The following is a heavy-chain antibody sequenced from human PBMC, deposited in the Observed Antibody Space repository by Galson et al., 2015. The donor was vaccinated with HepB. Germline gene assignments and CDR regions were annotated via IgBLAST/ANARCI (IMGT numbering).Heavy chain of an antibody. CDR3: ARVEYSYGYRRLYVFDY. D-gene: IGHD5-18*01. CDR1: GFTFSSYC. V-gene: IGHV3-74*01. J-gene: IGHJ4*02. CDR2: INSDGSST. Sequence: SLRLSCAASGFTFSSYCMHWVRQAPGKGLVWVSRINSDGSSTSYADSVKGRFTISRDNAKNTLYLQMNSLRAEDTAVYYCARVEYSYGYRRLYVFDYWGQGTLVTVSS.